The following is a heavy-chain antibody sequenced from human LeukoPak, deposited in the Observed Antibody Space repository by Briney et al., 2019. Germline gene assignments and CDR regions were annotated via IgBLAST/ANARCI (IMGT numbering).Heavy chain of an antibody. CDR1: GGPISRGGYS. V-gene: IGHV4-30-2*01. J-gene: IGHJ2*01. CDR2: IYHRGST. CDR3: ARGERDGYNYWYFDL. Sequence: PSQTLPLTCAVSGGPISRGGYSGRWIRQPPGKVLEWIGYIYHRGSTYYNPSLKSRVTISVDRSKNQFSLKLSSVTAADTAVYYCARGERDGYNYWYFDLWGRGTLVTVSS. D-gene: IGHD5-24*01.